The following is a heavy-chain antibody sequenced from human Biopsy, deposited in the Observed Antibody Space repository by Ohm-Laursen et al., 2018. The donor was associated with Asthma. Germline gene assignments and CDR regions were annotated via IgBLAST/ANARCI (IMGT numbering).Heavy chain of an antibody. V-gene: IGHV1-69*13. CDR3: ARCQVGYSSGWSLLLKKIYYSGMDV. CDR2: IMTVFGTT. Sequence: GALVKVSCNAPGGTFSNFAISWVRQAPGQGLEWLGGIMTVFGTTNYAQKFQGRVTITADESTSTAYMEVTSLRSEDTAIYYCARCQVGYSSGWSLLLKKIYYSGMDVWGQGTAVTVSS. D-gene: IGHD6-19*01. CDR1: GGTFSNFA. J-gene: IGHJ6*02.